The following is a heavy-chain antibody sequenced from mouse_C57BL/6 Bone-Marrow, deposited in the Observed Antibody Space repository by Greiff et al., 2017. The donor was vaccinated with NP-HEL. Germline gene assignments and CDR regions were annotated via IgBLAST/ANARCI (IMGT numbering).Heavy chain of an antibody. V-gene: IGHV1-69*01. CDR2: IDPSDSDT. J-gene: IGHJ2*01. D-gene: IGHD2-1*01. CDR3: ASFYYCNYY. CDR1: GYTFTSYW. Sequence: QVQLQQPGAELVMPGASVKLSCKASGYTFTSYWMHWVKQRPGQGLEWIGEIDPSDSDTNYNQKFKGKSTLTVDKSSSTAYMQLSSLTSEDSAVYYCASFYYCNYYWGPGTTLTVSS.